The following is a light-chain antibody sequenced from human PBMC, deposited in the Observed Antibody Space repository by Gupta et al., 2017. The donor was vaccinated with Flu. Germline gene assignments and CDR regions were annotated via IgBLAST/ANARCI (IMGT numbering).Light chain of an antibody. Sequence: SSVLTQPPSVSVAPGQTARITCGGNNIGSKSVHWYQQKPGQAPVLVVYDDSDRHSGIPERVSGSNSGNTATLTISRVEAGEEAAYYCQVWDSRSDSLYVFGTGTKVTVL. CDR1: NIGSKS. V-gene: IGLV3-21*02. CDR3: QVWDSRSDSLYV. CDR2: DDS. J-gene: IGLJ1*01.